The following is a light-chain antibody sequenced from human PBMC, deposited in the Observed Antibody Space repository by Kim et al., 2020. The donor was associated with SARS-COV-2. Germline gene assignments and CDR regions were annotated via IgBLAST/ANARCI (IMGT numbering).Light chain of an antibody. CDR1: QGINDY. V-gene: IGKV1-16*01. J-gene: IGKJ1*01. Sequence: ACVGDRVTIACRTSQGINDYIAWFQQKPGKAPKALIYAISRLQSGVPSRFSGSGSGTDFTLTISSLQPEDFATYYCQQYNTYLWTFGQGTKVGIK. CDR2: AIS. CDR3: QQYNTYLWT.